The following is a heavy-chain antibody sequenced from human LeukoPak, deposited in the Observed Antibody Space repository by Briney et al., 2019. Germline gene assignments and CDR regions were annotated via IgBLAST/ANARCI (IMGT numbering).Heavy chain of an antibody. V-gene: IGHV3-33*06. CDR2: IWYDGSNK. CDR1: GFTFSSYG. CDR3: AKDSADYYDSSGYFRFHYYYYYMDV. Sequence: QPGRSLRLSCAASGFTFSSYGMHWVRQAPGKGLEWVAVIWYDGSNKYYADSVKGRFTISRDNSKNTLYLQMNSLRAEDTAVYYCAKDSADYYDSSGYFRFHYYYYYMDVWGKGTTVTVSS. J-gene: IGHJ6*03. D-gene: IGHD3-22*01.